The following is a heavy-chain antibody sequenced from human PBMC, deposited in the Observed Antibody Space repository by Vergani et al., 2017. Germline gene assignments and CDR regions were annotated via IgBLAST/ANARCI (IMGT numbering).Heavy chain of an antibody. V-gene: IGHV1-18*01. CDR2: ISAYNGNT. CDR3: ARPYSSGWDDYFDY. Sequence: QVQLVQSGAEVKKPGASVKVSCKASGYTFTSYGISWVRQAPGQGLEWMGWISAYNGNTNSAQKLPGRVTMTTDTSTSTAYMEPRRLRSDDTAVYYCARPYSSGWDDYFDYWGQGTLVTVSS. J-gene: IGHJ4*02. D-gene: IGHD6-19*01. CDR1: GYTFTSYG.